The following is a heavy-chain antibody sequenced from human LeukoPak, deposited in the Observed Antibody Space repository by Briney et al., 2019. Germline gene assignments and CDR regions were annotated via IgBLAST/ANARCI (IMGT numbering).Heavy chain of an antibody. CDR2: IFYSGST. D-gene: IGHD6-19*01. Sequence: SETLSLTCTLSSGSISSYYWSWIRKPPGKGLEWIGYIFYSGSTNYNPSLKSRVTILVDTSNNQLSLKLSSVTASDTAVYYCARHQYTSGWYGWFDPWGQGTLVTVSS. V-gene: IGHV4-59*08. J-gene: IGHJ5*02. CDR1: SGSISSYY. CDR3: ARHQYTSGWYGWFDP.